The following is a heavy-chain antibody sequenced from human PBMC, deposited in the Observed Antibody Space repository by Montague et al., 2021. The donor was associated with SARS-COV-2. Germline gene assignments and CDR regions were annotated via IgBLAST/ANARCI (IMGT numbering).Heavy chain of an antibody. CDR1: GFTSGDYQ. CDR3: ARSPRGSGTGWLDY. D-gene: IGHD3/OR15-3a*01. J-gene: IGHJ4*02. Sequence: SLRLSCAASGFTSGDYQMTWVRQAPGKGLQWVANINQDETAKTYVDSVKGRFTTSRDNAKNSLILQMNSLKDEDTAVYYCARSPRGSGTGWLDYWGQGTLVTVSS. V-gene: IGHV3-7*01. CDR2: INQDETAK.